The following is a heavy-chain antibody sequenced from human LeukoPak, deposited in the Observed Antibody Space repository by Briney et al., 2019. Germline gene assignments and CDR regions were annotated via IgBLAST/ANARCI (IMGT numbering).Heavy chain of an antibody. CDR1: GDSIISGGYY. CDR2: IYYSGNT. V-gene: IGHV4-31*03. CDR3: ARCRGVKVCRFDP. Sequence: PSQTLSLTCTVSGDSIISGGYYWSWIRQHPGKGLEWIGYIYYSGNTYYNPSLKDRVIISLDTSENQFSLKLTSVTAADTAVYYCARCRGVKVCRFDPWGQGTLVTVSP. D-gene: IGHD3-10*01. J-gene: IGHJ5*02.